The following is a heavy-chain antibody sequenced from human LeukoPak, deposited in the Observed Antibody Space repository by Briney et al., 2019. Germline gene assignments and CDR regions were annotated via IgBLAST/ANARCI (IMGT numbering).Heavy chain of an antibody. D-gene: IGHD3-10*01. CDR3: ARDRSLISGSSFDY. CDR2: ISGSGGST. CDR1: GFTFSSYA. V-gene: IGHV3-23*01. Sequence: GGSLTLSCAASGFTFSSYAMSWVRQAPGKGLEWVSAISGSGGSTYYADSAKGRFTISRDNSKNTLYLQMNSLGAEDTAVYYCARDRSLISGSSFDYWGQGTLVTVSS. J-gene: IGHJ4*02.